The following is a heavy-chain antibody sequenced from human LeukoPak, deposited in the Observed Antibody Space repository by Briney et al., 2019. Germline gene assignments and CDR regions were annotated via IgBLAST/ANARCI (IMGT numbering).Heavy chain of an antibody. J-gene: IGHJ4*02. CDR3: ARAIAAAGTYYFDY. CDR1: GGTFSSYA. D-gene: IGHD6-13*01. Sequence: SVKVSYKAFGGTFSSYAISWVRQAPGQGLEWMGGIIPIFGTANYAQKFQGRVTITADESTSTAYMELSSLRSEDTAVYYCARAIAAAGTYYFDYWGQGTLVTVSS. CDR2: IIPIFGTA. V-gene: IGHV1-69*01.